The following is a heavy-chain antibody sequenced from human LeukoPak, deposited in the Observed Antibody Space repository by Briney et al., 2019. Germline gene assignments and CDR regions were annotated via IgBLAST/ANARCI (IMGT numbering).Heavy chain of an antibody. Sequence: GGSLRLSCAASVFTFSSYWRTWVRQAPGKGLEWVANIKQDGSEKYYVDSVKGRFTVSRDNAKNSLYLQLNSLGAEDTAVYYCATRYCTIPACRASSYHCMDNWGKGTTVTVSS. CDR2: IKQDGSEK. CDR1: VFTFSSYW. CDR3: ATRYCTIPACRASSYHCMDN. V-gene: IGHV3-7*01. J-gene: IGHJ6*03. D-gene: IGHD2-8*01.